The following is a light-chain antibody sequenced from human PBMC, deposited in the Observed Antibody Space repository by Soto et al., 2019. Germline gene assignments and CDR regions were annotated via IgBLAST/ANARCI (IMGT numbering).Light chain of an antibody. CDR3: QQSYSTPPK. V-gene: IGKV1-39*01. CDR2: AAS. Sequence: DIQLTQSPSSLSASVGDRVTLTWRASQSISSYLNWYQQKPGKAPKLLIYAASSLQSGVPSRFSGSGSGTDFTLTISSLQPEDFATYYCQQSYSTPPKFGQGTKVDIK. J-gene: IGKJ1*01. CDR1: QSISSY.